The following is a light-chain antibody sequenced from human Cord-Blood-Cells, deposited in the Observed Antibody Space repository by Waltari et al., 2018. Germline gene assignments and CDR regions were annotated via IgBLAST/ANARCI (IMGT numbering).Light chain of an antibody. V-gene: IGKV3-11*01. CDR1: QSVSSY. CDR3: QQRSNWPAIT. CDR2: DAS. J-gene: IGKJ5*01. Sequence: EIVLTQSHATLSLSPGERATLSCRASQSVSSYLAWYQQNPVQALRLLIYDASNRATGIPARFSGSGSGTDFTLTISSLEPEDIAVYYCQQRSNWPAITFGQGTRLEIK.